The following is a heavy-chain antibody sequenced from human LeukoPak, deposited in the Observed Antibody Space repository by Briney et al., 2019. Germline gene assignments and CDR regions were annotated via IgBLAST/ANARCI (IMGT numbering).Heavy chain of an antibody. CDR2: IYYSGST. CDR3: ASHYPLSYSSSWP. J-gene: IGHJ4*02. V-gene: IGHV4-39*01. Sequence: SETLSLTCTVSGGSISSSSYYWSWIRQPPGKGLEWIGSIYYSGSTYYNPSLKSRVTISVDTSKNQFSLKPSSVTAADTAVYYCASHYPLSYSSSWPWGQGTLVTVSS. CDR1: GGSISSSSYY. D-gene: IGHD6-13*01.